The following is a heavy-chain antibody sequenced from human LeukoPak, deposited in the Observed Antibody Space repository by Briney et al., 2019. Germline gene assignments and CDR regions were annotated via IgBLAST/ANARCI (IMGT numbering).Heavy chain of an antibody. CDR2: INPNSGGT. D-gene: IGHD3-10*01. J-gene: IGHJ3*02. CDR3: ARGPRGSGLALDI. Sequence: GASVKVSCKASGYTFTAYYLHWVRQAPGQGLEWMGWINPNSGGTNYAQKFQGWVTMTRDTSISTAYMELSRLRSDDTAVYYCARGPRGSGLALDIWGQGTMVTVSS. CDR1: GYTFTAYY. V-gene: IGHV1-2*04.